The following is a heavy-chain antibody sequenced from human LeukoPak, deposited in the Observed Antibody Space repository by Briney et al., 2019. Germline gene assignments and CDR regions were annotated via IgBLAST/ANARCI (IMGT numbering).Heavy chain of an antibody. Sequence: GGSLRLSCAASGFTVSNDYMAWVRQAPGRGLEWVSLIYGDGTTFYTDSVKGRFTISRDNFKNTLYLRMSSLRPADSALYYCARDRAGAQSWVALDPWGQGTLVTVSS. V-gene: IGHV3-66*02. J-gene: IGHJ5*02. CDR3: ARDRAGAQSWVALDP. CDR1: GFTVSNDY. D-gene: IGHD3-10*01. CDR2: IYGDGTT.